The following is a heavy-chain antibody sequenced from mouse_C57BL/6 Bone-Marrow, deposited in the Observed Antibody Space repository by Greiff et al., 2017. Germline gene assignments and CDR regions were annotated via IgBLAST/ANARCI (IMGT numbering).Heavy chain of an antibody. CDR2: IYPRDGST. J-gene: IGHJ4*01. V-gene: IGHV1-85*01. CDR3: ARAGTGYAMDY. Sequence: VQLKQSGPELVKPGASVKLSCKASGYTFTSYDINWVKQRPGQGLEWIGWIYPRDGSTKYNEKFKGKATLTVDTSSSTAYMELHSLTSEDSAVYFCARAGTGYAMDYWGQGTSVTVSS. CDR1: GYTFTSYD. D-gene: IGHD3-3*01.